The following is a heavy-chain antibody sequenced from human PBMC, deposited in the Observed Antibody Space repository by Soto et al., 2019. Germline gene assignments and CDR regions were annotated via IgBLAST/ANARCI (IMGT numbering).Heavy chain of an antibody. D-gene: IGHD3-22*01. V-gene: IGHV1-3*01. CDR3: ERSSGYYYVDY. J-gene: IGHJ4*02. Sequence: ASVKVSCKASGYTFTSYAMHWVRQAPGQSLEWIGWINAGNGNTKYLQKFQCRVTLTRYTSASTAYMELSSLRSEDTAVYYCERSSGYYYVDYWGQGTLVTVCS. CDR1: GYTFTSYA. CDR2: INAGNGNT.